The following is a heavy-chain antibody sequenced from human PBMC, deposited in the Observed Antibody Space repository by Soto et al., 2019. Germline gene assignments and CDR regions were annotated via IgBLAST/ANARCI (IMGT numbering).Heavy chain of an antibody. Sequence: GASVKVSCKTSGYTFSNYGITWVRQAPGQPLEWLGWISLYSDGTNYAQKFQGRVSMTADTSTTTAYMELRSLRSDDTAVYYCARVVPGAEAWFGPWGQGTLVTVSS. D-gene: IGHD2-2*01. V-gene: IGHV1-18*01. CDR3: ARVVPGAEAWFGP. CDR2: ISLYSDGT. CDR1: GYTFSNYG. J-gene: IGHJ5*02.